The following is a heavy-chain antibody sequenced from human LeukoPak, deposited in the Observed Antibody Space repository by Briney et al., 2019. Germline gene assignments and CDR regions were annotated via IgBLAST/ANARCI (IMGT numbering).Heavy chain of an antibody. J-gene: IGHJ5*02. CDR1: GFTFSSYS. CDR3: AKDLIGHHYDSSGYH. D-gene: IGHD3-22*01. V-gene: IGHV3-23*01. CDR2: ISGSGGST. Sequence: PGGSLRLSCAASGFTFSSYSMNWVRQAPGKGLEWVSAISGSGGSTYYADSVKGRFTISRDNSKNTLYLQMNSLRAEDTAVYYCAKDLIGHHYDSSGYHWGQGTLVTVSS.